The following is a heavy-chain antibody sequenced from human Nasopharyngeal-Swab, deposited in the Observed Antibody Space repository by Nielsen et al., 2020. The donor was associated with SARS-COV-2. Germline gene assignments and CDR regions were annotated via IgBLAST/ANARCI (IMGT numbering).Heavy chain of an antibody. D-gene: IGHD2-15*01. CDR1: TFTFSSYA. CDR3: ARDPCSGNSCWGLNAFDV. V-gene: IGHV3-30*04. J-gene: IGHJ3*01. CDR2: IAYDGNNK. Sequence: GESLKISCAASTFTFSSYAMHWVRQAPGKGLEWVAVIAYDGNNKNYADPVKGRFTISRDNAENSLYLQMKSLRAEDTAVYYCARDPCSGNSCWGLNAFDVWGQGTMVTLSS.